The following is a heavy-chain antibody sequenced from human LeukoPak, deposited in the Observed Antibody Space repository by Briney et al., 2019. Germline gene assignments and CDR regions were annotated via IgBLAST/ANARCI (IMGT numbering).Heavy chain of an antibody. Sequence: GGSLRLSCAASGFTFSSYWMSWVRQAPGKGLEWVANINQDGSEKYYVDSVKGRFTISRDNAEKSLYLQMNSLRAEDTAVYYCATAFVTGTTWPHYWGQGTLVTVSS. CDR3: ATAFVTGTTWPHY. V-gene: IGHV3-7*01. CDR1: GFTFSSYW. J-gene: IGHJ4*02. D-gene: IGHD1-1*01. CDR2: INQDGSEK.